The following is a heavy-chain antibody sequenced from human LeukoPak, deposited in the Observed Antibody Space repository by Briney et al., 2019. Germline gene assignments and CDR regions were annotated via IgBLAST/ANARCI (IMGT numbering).Heavy chain of an antibody. CDR2: ISGDGNST. CDR3: ATNFGAYYYDTSGYYDF. CDR1: GFTFDDYA. D-gene: IGHD3-22*01. J-gene: IGHJ4*02. Sequence: GGSLGLSCAASGFTFDDYAMHWVRQAPGKGLEWVSLISGDGNSTNYAGSVKGRFTISRDNNKNSLYLQMNSLRTEDTAFYYCATNFGAYYYDTSGYYDFWGQGTLVTVSS. V-gene: IGHV3-43*02.